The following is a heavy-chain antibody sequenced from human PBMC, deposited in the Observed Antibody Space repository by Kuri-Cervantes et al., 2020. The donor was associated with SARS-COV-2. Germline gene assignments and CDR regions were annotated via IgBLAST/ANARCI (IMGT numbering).Heavy chain of an antibody. CDR2: ISSSSTTI. J-gene: IGHJ4*02. D-gene: IGHD6-13*01. CDR3: ARVFGSYVAAAAAYYFDY. Sequence: ESLKISCAASGFIFSDYAMNWVRQAPGKGLEWASCISSSSTTIYYADSVKGRFTISRDNAKSSLYLQMNSLRAEDTAVYYCARVFGSYVAAAAAYYFDYWGQGTLVTVSS. CDR1: GFIFSDYA. V-gene: IGHV3-48*01.